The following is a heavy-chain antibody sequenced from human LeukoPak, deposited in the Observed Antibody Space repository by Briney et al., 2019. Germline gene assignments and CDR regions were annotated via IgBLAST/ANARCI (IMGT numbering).Heavy chain of an antibody. CDR2: IYYSGST. CDR1: GDSISSYF. J-gene: IGHJ3*02. Sequence: PSETLSLTCTVSGDSISSYFWSWIRQPSGKGLEWIGYIYYSGSTNYNPSLKSRVTISVDTSKNQFSLKLSSVTAADTAVYYCARGGDYEEDALDIWGQGTMVTVSS. V-gene: IGHV4-59*01. CDR3: ARGGDYEEDALDI. D-gene: IGHD4-17*01.